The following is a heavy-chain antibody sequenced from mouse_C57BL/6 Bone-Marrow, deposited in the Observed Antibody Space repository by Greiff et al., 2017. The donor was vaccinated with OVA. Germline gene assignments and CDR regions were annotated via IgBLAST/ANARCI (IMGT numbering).Heavy chain of an antibody. CDR3: ARGWLLPSYYAMDY. D-gene: IGHD2-3*01. Sequence: EVQLQQSGAELVRPGSSVKMSCKTSGYTFTSYGINWVKQRPGQGLEWIGNIYIGNGYTEYNEKFKGKVTLTSDTSSSTAYLQLSSLTSEDSAIYFCARGWLLPSYYAMDYWGQGTSVTVSS. CDR1: GYTFTSYG. V-gene: IGHV1-58*01. J-gene: IGHJ4*01. CDR2: IYIGNGYT.